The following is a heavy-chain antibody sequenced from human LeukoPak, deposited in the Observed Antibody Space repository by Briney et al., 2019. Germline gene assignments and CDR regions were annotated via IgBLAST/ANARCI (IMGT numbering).Heavy chain of an antibody. V-gene: IGHV4-39*02. Sequence: PSETLSLTCTVSGDSISSSSYYWGWIRQPPGKGLEWIGSVYHNGNTYYNPSLKSRATISADTSKNKFSLQSTYVTAADTAVYYCTKDSGHLRTDCWGQGTLVTVSS. CDR3: TKDSGHLRTDC. CDR1: GDSISSSSYY. J-gene: IGHJ4*02. D-gene: IGHD1-26*01. CDR2: VYHNGNT.